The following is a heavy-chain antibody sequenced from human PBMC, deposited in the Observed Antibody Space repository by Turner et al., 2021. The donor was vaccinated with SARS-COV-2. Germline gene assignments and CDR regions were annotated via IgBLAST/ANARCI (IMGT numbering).Heavy chain of an antibody. CDR3: ARARWLRGEVDY. D-gene: IGHD5-12*01. CDR2: IYYSGST. J-gene: IGHJ4*02. Sequence: QVQLQASGPGLVKPSETLSLICTVSGGSISSYYWRWIRQPPGKGLEWIGYIYYSGSTNYHPSLKSRVTISVDTSKNQFSLKLSSVTAADTAVYYCARARWLRGEVDYWGQGTLVTVSS. CDR1: GGSISSYY. V-gene: IGHV4-59*01.